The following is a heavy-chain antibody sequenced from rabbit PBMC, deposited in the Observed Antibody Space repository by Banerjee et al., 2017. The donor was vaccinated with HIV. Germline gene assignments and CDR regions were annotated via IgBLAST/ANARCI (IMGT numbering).Heavy chain of an antibody. Sequence: QEQLVESGGDLVKPEGSLTLTCTASGFDFSSNAMCWVRQAPGKGLEWIACIYGSSSGSTWYASWAKGRFTISKTSSTTATLQMTSLTAADTATYFCARDAGYAGSNLWGPGTLVTVS. CDR2: IYGSSSGST. CDR1: GFDFSSNA. J-gene: IGHJ4*01. CDR3: ARDAGYAGSNL. D-gene: IGHD4-2*01. V-gene: IGHV1S45*01.